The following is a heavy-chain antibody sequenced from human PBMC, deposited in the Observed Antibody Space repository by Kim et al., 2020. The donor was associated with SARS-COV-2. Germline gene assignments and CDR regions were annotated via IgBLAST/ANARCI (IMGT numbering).Heavy chain of an antibody. CDR2: ISPSGVTT. CDR3: ECKQGPLS. J-gene: IGHJ5*02. CDR1: GFTFSSYA. V-gene: IGHV3-23*01. Sequence: GGSLRLSCAASGFTFSSYALSWVRQAPGKGLEWVSTISPSGVTTYYADAVKGRFTISRDNSKNTLFLQVNSLRAEDSAVYYCECKQGPLSWGQGTLVTVSS.